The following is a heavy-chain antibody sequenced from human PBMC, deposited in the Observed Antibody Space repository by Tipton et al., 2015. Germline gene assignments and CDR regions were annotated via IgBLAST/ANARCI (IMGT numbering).Heavy chain of an antibody. CDR2: ILHRGTT. Sequence: TLSLTCNVFGGSISRSDYYWGWIRQSPGKGLEWIGSILHRGTTYYNPSLRSRVTMSRDTSKNQFSLKLTSVTAADTAVYYCACQDYDSLTRDYQTVDYWGQGTLVTVSS. CDR3: ACQDYDSLTRDYQTVDY. D-gene: IGHD3-9*01. J-gene: IGHJ4*02. CDR1: GGSISRSDYY. V-gene: IGHV4-39*07.